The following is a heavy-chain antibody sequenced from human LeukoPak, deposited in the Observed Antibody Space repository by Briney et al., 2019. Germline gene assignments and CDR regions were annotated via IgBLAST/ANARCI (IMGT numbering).Heavy chain of an antibody. CDR3: ARVGPGGSVLPVHTAFDI. CDR2: IIPILGIA. CDR1: GGTFSSYA. Sequence: SVTVSCTASGGTFSSYAISWVRQAPGQGLEWMGRIIPILGIANYAQKFQGRVTITADKSTSTAYMELSSLRSEDTAVYYCARVGPGGSVLPVHTAFDIWGQGTTVTVSS. D-gene: IGHD2-21*01. J-gene: IGHJ3*02. V-gene: IGHV1-69*04.